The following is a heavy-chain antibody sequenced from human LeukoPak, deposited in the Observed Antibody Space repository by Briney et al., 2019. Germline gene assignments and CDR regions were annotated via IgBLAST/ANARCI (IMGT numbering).Heavy chain of an antibody. D-gene: IGHD5/OR15-5a*01. J-gene: IGHJ4*02. Sequence: GGSLRLSCAASGFPFSTYWMSWVRQAPGKGLEWVANINQDGTEKYYVDSVKGRFTISRDNAKNSLSLQMNSLRAEDTAVYYCARLSTTRSFDSWGQGTLVTVSS. V-gene: IGHV3-7*01. CDR2: INQDGTEK. CDR3: ARLSTTRSFDS. CDR1: GFPFSTYW.